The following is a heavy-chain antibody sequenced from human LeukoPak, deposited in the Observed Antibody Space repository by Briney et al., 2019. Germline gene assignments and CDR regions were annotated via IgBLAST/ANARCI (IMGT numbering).Heavy chain of an antibody. CDR1: GGSISSSSYY. CDR2: IYYSGTT. Sequence: TSETLSLTCTVSGGSISSSSYYWGWIRQPPGKGLEWIGSIYYSGTTYYNPSLKSRVTISVDTYKNQLSLNLSSVTAADTAVYYCARPAVKYSNYYFDYWGQGTLVTVSS. CDR3: ARPAVKYSNYYFDY. V-gene: IGHV4-39*01. J-gene: IGHJ4*02. D-gene: IGHD4-11*01.